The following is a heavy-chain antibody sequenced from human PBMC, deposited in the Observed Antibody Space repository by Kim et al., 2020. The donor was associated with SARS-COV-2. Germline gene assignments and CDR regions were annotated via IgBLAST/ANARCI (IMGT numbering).Heavy chain of an antibody. D-gene: IGHD4-4*01. J-gene: IGHJ4*02. CDR2: I. V-gene: IGHV3-48*03. CDR3: ARGPNYSPFDY. Sequence: IYYADSGGGRFTISRENDKNSLYLQMNSLRAEDTAVYYCARGPNYSPFDYWGQGTLVTVSS.